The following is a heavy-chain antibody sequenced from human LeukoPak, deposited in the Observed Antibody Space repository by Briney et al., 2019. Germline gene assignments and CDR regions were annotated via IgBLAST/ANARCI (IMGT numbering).Heavy chain of an antibody. CDR3: ARVYCSGGSCYSLGRRFAKAFGY. J-gene: IGHJ4*02. CDR2: INHSGST. Sequence: PSETLSLTCAVYGGSFSGYYWSWIRQPPGKGLEWIGEINHSGSTNYNPSLKSRVTISVDTSKNQFSLKLSPVTAADTAVYYCARVYCSGGSCYSLGRRFAKAFGYGGRGTRVTVSS. CDR1: GGSFSGYY. D-gene: IGHD2-15*01. V-gene: IGHV4-34*01.